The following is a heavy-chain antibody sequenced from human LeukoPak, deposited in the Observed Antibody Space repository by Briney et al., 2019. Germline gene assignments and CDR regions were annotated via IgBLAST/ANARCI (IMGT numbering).Heavy chain of an antibody. CDR1: GFTFSSYG. V-gene: IGHV3-30*02. Sequence: AGGSLRLSCAASGFTFSSYGMHWVRQAPGKGLEWVAFIRYDGSNKYYADSVKGRFTISRDNSKNTLYLQMNSLRVEDTAVYYCAKSESYYGSGSYRYYYYYYGMDVWGQGTTVTVSS. D-gene: IGHD3-10*01. CDR2: IRYDGSNK. J-gene: IGHJ6*02. CDR3: AKSESYYGSGSYRYYYYYYGMDV.